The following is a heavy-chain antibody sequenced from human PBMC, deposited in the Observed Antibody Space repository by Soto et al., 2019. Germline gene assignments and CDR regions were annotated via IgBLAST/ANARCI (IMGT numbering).Heavy chain of an antibody. J-gene: IGHJ5*02. D-gene: IGHD2-2*01. Sequence: ASVKVSCKASGYIFTSYGISWVRQAPGQGLEWMGWISGYNGNTNYAQKVQGRVTMTTDTSTNTAYMELRSLTSDDTAVYYCARAPRYCSSTTCFAGVNWSDPWGRGTPVTVSS. CDR1: GYIFTSYG. V-gene: IGHV1-18*04. CDR3: ARAPRYCSSTTCFAGVNWSDP. CDR2: ISGYNGNT.